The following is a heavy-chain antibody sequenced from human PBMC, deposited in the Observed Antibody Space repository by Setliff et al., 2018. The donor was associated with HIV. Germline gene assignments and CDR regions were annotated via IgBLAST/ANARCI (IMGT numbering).Heavy chain of an antibody. V-gene: IGHV4-39*01. J-gene: IGHJ4*02. CDR2: MYYRGTT. Sequence: PSETLSLTCTVSGGSIVSSSYYWGWIRQPPGKGLEWIGTMYYRGTTYNNPSLKSRVTFSADTSKNQFSLNQNSVTATDTAVYYCARQGLTMNRGVPAPILYYFDYWGPGILVTVSS. D-gene: IGHD3-10*01. CDR3: ARQGLTMNRGVPAPILYYFDY. CDR1: GGSIVSSSYY.